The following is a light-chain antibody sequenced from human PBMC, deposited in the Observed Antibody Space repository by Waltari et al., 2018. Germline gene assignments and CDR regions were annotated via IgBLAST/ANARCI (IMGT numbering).Light chain of an antibody. Sequence: DTVLTQSPATPSLSPGERATLSCRASQSVRNFLAWYQQKPGQAPRLLIYDTSNRATGIPARFSGSGFGTDFTLTISSLEPEDFAVYYCQQRSNWPLTFGGGTKVEIK. CDR2: DTS. CDR1: QSVRNF. CDR3: QQRSNWPLT. J-gene: IGKJ4*01. V-gene: IGKV3-11*01.